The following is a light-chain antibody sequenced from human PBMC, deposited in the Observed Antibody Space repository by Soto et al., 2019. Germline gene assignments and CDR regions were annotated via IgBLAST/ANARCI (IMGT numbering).Light chain of an antibody. CDR1: QSVGRDY. Sequence: EIVLTQSPGTLSLSPGERATLSCRASQSVGRDYLAWYQQKPGQAPRLLIYHASSRATGMPDRFSCSGSGTDFTLTISRLEPEEFAEFYCQQYASSPLTFGGGTKVEIK. CDR3: QQYASSPLT. CDR2: HAS. J-gene: IGKJ4*01. V-gene: IGKV3-20*01.